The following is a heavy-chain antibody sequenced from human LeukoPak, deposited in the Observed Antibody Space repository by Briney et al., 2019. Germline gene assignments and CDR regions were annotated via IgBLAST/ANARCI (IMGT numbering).Heavy chain of an antibody. Sequence: GGSLRLSCAASGITFSTYAMTWVRQAPGKGLEWVAVIPFDGSIKSCANSVKGRFSISRDNSKNTLYLQMSSLRAEDTAMYYCARDHKGIHSAFDVWGQGTMVIVS. CDR2: IPFDGSIK. D-gene: IGHD3-10*01. J-gene: IGHJ3*01. CDR3: ARDHKGIHSAFDV. CDR1: GITFSTYA. V-gene: IGHV3-30-3*01.